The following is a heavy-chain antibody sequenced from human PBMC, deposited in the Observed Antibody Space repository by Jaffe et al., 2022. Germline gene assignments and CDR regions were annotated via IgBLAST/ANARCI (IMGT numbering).Heavy chain of an antibody. J-gene: IGHJ4*02. CDR3: ATRSSYAYCGGDCYFSY. V-gene: IGHV4-34*01. D-gene: IGHD2-21*02. CDR1: GGSFSGYY. CDR2: INHSGST. Sequence: QVQLQQWGAGLLKPSETLSLTCAVYGGSFSGYYWSWIRQPPGKGLEWIGEINHSGSTNYNPSLKSRVTISVDTSKNQFSLKLSSVTAADTAVYYCATRSSYAYCGGDCYFSYWGQGTLVTVSS.